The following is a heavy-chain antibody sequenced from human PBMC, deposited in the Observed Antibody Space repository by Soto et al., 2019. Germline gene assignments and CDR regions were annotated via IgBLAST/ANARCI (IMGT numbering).Heavy chain of an antibody. CDR1: GYIFSTYT. D-gene: IGHD3-22*01. CDR2: INAANGNT. CDR3: ARVSFETSGYADY. J-gene: IGHJ4*02. V-gene: IGHV1-3*01. Sequence: QVHLVQSGAEVKKPGASVKVSCKASGYIFSTYTMHWVRQAPGQRLEWMGWINAANGNTKYSQNFQGRVTISRDTTASTAYLELRSLRSEDTAVDYCARVSFETSGYADYWGQGTLVTVSS.